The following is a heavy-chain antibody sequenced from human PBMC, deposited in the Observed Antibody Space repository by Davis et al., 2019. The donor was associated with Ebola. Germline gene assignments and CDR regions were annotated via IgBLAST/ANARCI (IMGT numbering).Heavy chain of an antibody. V-gene: IGHV1-8*01. J-gene: IGHJ6*02. CDR1: AYTFTSYD. Sequence: AASAKVSCKASAYTFTSYDINWVRQATGQGLEWMGWMNPNSGNTCQAHKFQGRATMTRNTSISTAYMALSSLRSEDTAVYYCARGPEGYCSSTSCSYSRGYGMDVWGQGTTVTVSS. CDR3: ARGPEGYCSSTSCSYSRGYGMDV. D-gene: IGHD2-2*01. CDR2: MNPNSGNT.